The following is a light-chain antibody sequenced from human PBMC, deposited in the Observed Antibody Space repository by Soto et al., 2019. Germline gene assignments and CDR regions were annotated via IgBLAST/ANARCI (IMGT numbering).Light chain of an antibody. J-gene: IGKJ1*01. Sequence: EIVLTQSPGSLSLSLGESATLFCRASEGVASNYLAWYQQKPGRAPRLLIYTASTRATDIPDRFSGSGSGTDFTHTISRLEPEDVAVYYCQQYGSSPWAFGQGTKVDIK. CDR3: QQYGSSPWA. CDR2: TAS. CDR1: EGVASNY. V-gene: IGKV3-20*01.